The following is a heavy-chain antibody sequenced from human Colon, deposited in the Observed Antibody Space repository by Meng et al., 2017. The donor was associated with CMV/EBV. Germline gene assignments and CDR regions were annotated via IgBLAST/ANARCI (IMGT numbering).Heavy chain of an antibody. CDR2: IIPIFGTA. J-gene: IGHJ6*02. D-gene: IGHD2-2*02. CDR3: ARGDVGYCSSTSCYTYYYYGMDV. Sequence: SVKVSCKASGGTFSSYAISWVRQAPGQGLEWMRGIIPIFGTANYAQKFQGRVTITTDESTSTAYMELSSLRSEDTAVYYCARGDVGYCSSTSCYTYYYYGMDVWGQGTTVTVSS. CDR1: GGTFSSYA. V-gene: IGHV1-69*05.